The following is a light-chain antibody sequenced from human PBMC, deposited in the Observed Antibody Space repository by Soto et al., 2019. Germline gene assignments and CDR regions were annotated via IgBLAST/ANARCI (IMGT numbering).Light chain of an antibody. J-gene: IGLJ3*02. CDR3: QTWGTGIRV. Sequence: QLVLTQSPSASASLGASVKLTCTLSSGYSSYAIAWHQQQPEKGPRYLMKLNSDGSHSKGDGIPDRFSGSSSGAERYLTISSLQSEDEADYYCQTWGTGIRVFGGGTQLTVL. CDR2: LNSDGSH. V-gene: IGLV4-69*01. CDR1: SGYSSYA.